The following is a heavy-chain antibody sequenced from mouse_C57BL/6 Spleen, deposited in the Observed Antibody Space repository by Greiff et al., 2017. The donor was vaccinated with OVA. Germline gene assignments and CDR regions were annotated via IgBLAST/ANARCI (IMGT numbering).Heavy chain of an antibody. CDR3: ARSMVTTVYFDY. CDR1: GYTFTSYW. D-gene: IGHD2-2*01. Sequence: QVQLQQPGAELVKPGASVKLSCKASGYTFTSYWMQWVKQRPGQGLEWIGEIGPSDSYTNYNQKFKGKATLTVDTSSSTAYMQLSSLTSEDSAVYYCARSMVTTVYFDYWGQGTTLTVSS. V-gene: IGHV1-50*01. CDR2: IGPSDSYT. J-gene: IGHJ2*01.